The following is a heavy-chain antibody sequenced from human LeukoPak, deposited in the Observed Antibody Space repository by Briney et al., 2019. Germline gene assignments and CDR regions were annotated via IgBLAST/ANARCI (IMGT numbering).Heavy chain of an antibody. Sequence: ASVKVSCKASGYTFTSYCISWVRQAPGQGLEWMGWISAYNGNTNYAQKLQGRATMTTDTSTSTAYMELRSLRSDDTAVYYCARDQEMATIFDYWGQGTLVTVSS. D-gene: IGHD5-24*01. CDR3: ARDQEMATIFDY. J-gene: IGHJ4*02. V-gene: IGHV1-18*01. CDR1: GYTFTSYC. CDR2: ISAYNGNT.